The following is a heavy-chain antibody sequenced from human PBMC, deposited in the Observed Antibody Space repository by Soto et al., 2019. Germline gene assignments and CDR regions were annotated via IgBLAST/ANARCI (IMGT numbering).Heavy chain of an antibody. CDR1: GYTFTSYD. D-gene: IGHD6-6*01. V-gene: IGHV1-8*01. Sequence: GASVKVSCKASGYTFTSYDINWVRQATGQGLEWMGWMNPNSGNTGYAQKFQGRVTMTRNTSISTAYMELSSLRSEDTAVYYCARLMAAESYYYYYYMDVWGKGTTVTVSS. CDR3: ARLMAAESYYYYYYMDV. CDR2: MNPNSGNT. J-gene: IGHJ6*03.